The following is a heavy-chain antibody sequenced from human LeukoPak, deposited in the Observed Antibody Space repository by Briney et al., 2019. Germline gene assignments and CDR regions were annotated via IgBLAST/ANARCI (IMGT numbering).Heavy chain of an antibody. CDR2: ISGSGGST. CDR3: ARDAGWGRFDY. Sequence: GGSLRLSCAASGFTFSTYAMTWVRQAPGKGLEWVSGISGSGGSTYYADSVKGRFTISRDNSKKTLYLQMNSLRADDTAVYFCARDAGWGRFDYWDQGTLLTVSS. J-gene: IGHJ4*02. D-gene: IGHD1-26*01. CDR1: GFTFSTYA. V-gene: IGHV3-23*01.